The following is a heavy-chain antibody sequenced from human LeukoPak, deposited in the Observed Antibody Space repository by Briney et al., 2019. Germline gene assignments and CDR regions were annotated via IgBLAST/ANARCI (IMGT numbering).Heavy chain of an antibody. J-gene: IGHJ5*02. CDR2: IYYSGST. D-gene: IGHD3-10*01. Sequence: PSETLSLTCTVSGGSISSSSYYWGWIRQPPGKGLEWIGSIYYSGSTYYNPSLKSRVTISVDTSKNRFSLKLSSVTAADTAVYYCARLWFGDPNWFDPWGQGTLVTVSS. CDR1: GGSISSSSYY. V-gene: IGHV4-39*01. CDR3: ARLWFGDPNWFDP.